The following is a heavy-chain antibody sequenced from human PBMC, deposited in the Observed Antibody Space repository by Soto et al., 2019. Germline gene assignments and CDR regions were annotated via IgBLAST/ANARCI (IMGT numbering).Heavy chain of an antibody. J-gene: IGHJ6*02. V-gene: IGHV4-34*01. CDR2: VNHSGST. Sequence: SETLSLTCAVYGGSFSGYYWSWVRQPPGKGLEWIGEVNHSGSTNYNPSLKSRVTISVDTSKNQFSLKLSSVAAADTAVYYCARTYYDFWSGYGMDVWGQGTTVTVSS. D-gene: IGHD3-3*01. CDR3: ARTYYDFWSGYGMDV. CDR1: GGSFSGYY.